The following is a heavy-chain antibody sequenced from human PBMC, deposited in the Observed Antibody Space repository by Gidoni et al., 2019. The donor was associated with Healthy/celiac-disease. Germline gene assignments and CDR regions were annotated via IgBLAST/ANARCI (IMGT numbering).Heavy chain of an antibody. CDR1: AGSFSGYY. Sequence: QVQLQQWGAGLLKPSETLSLTCAVYAGSFSGYYGSWIRQPPGKGLEWIGEINHSGSTNYNPSLKSRVTISVDTSKNQFSLKLSSVTAADTAVYYCARRSGYSYGFLGYWGQGTLVTVSS. D-gene: IGHD5-18*01. CDR2: INHSGST. J-gene: IGHJ4*02. CDR3: ARRSGYSYGFLGY. V-gene: IGHV4-34*01.